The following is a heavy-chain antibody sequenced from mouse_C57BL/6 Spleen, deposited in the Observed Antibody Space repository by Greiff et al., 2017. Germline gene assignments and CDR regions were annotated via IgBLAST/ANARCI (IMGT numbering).Heavy chain of an antibody. CDR1: GYTFTSYW. Sequence: QVQLQQPGAELVKPGASVKLSCKASGYTFTSYWMHWVKQRPGQGLEWIGMIHPNSGSTNYNEKFKSKATLTVDESSSTAYMQLSSLTSEDSAVYYCARWNTTVALDYWGQGTTLTVSS. J-gene: IGHJ2*01. D-gene: IGHD1-1*01. CDR2: IHPNSGST. V-gene: IGHV1-64*01. CDR3: ARWNTTVALDY.